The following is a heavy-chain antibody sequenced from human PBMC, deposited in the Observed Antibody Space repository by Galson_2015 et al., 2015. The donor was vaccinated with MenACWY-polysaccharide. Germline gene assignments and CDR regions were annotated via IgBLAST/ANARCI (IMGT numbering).Heavy chain of an antibody. CDR1: GDSVSSNSGS. D-gene: IGHD6-6*01. CDR2: TYYRSKWYS. CDR3: ARIHSGSSPDFDY. J-gene: IGHJ4*02. Sequence: CAISGDSVSSNSGSWHWVRQSPSRGLEWLGRTYYRSKWYSYYGASVKGRITINPDTSKNQFSLQLNSVTPEDTAVYYCARIHSGSSPDFDYWGQGTLVTVSS. V-gene: IGHV6-1*01.